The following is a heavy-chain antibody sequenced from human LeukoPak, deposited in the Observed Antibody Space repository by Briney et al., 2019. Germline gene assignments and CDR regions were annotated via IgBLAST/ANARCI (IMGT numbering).Heavy chain of an antibody. CDR3: ARDDYSNPTSSYYHYGMDV. V-gene: IGHV3-21*01. CDR2: ISSSSSYI. D-gene: IGHD4-11*01. Sequence: PGGSLRLSCAASGFTFSSYSMNWVRQAPGKGLEWVSSISSSSSYIYYADSVKGRFTISRDNAKNSLYLQMNSLRAEDTAVYYCARDDYSNPTSSYYHYGMDVWGQGTTVTVSS. CDR1: GFTFSSYS. J-gene: IGHJ6*02.